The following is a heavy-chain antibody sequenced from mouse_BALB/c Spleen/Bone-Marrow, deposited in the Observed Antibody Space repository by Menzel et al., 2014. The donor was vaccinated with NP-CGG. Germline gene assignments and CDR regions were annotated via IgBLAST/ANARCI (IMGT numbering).Heavy chain of an antibody. CDR2: IYPGDGST. Sequence: QVQLQQSGPELVKPGASVKMSCKASGYTFTSYYIHWVKQRPGQGLEWIGWIYPGDGSTKYNEKFKDKATLTADKSSSTVYMELSRLTSEDSAVYFCARHEGGGYFDYWGQGTTLTVSS. D-gene: IGHD1-1*02. V-gene: IGHV1-85*01. CDR1: GYTFTSYY. CDR3: ARHEGGGYFDY. J-gene: IGHJ2*01.